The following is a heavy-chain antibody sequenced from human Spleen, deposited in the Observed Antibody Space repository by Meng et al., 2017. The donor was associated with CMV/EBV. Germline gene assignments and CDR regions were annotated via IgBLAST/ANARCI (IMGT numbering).Heavy chain of an antibody. D-gene: IGHD1-7*01. CDR1: GYTFTTYD. J-gene: IGHJ4*02. Sequence: ASVKVSCKASGYTFTTYDINWVRQATGQGLEWMGWMSPNSGNTGYPQKFQGRVTMTRNTSTITAYMELSSLRPEDTAVYYCARGTVTGTGGADYWGQGTLVTVSS. V-gene: IGHV1-8*02. CDR2: MSPNSGNT. CDR3: ARGTVTGTGGADY.